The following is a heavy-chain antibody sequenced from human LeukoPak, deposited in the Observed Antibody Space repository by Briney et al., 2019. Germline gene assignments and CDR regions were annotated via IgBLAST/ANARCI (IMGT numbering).Heavy chain of an antibody. CDR1: GFTFSSYS. CDR2: ISSSSSYI. D-gene: IGHD6-13*01. CDR3: ARGRDVVAAAGLYYFDY. J-gene: IGHJ4*02. Sequence: GGSLRLSCAASGFTFSSYSMNWVRQAPGKGLEWVSSISSSSSYIYYADSVKGRFTISRDNAKNSLYLQMSSLRAEDTAVYYCARGRDVVAAAGLYYFDYWGQGTLVTVSS. V-gene: IGHV3-21*01.